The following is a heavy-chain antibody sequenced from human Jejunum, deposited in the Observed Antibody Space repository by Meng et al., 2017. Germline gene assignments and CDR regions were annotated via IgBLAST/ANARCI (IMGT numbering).Heavy chain of an antibody. CDR2: IKDKTGGETT. CDR1: GFTFGKAW. Sequence: VQLVEAGGGLIQAGGSLRLSCAASGFTFGKAWMSWVRQAPGKGLEWVGLIKDKTGGETTGYAAPVKGRFTVSRDVSKSTLYLQMNCLTTEDTAVYYCTTDVPSSRSSEFDYWGQGTLVTVSS. D-gene: IGHD6-6*01. CDR3: TTDVPSSRSSEFDY. V-gene: IGHV3-15*01. J-gene: IGHJ4*02.